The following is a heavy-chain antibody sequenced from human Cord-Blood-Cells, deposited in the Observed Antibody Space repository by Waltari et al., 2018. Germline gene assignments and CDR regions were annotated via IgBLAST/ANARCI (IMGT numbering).Heavy chain of an antibody. CDR3: GAGYCSSTSCYYFDY. CDR2: IYYSGST. CDR1: GGPISSGGYY. D-gene: IGHD2-2*01. Sequence: QVQLQESGPGLVKPSQTLSLTCTVSGGPISSGGYYWSWIRQHPGKGLEWIGYIYYSGSTYYKPSLKSRVTISVDTSKNQFSLKLSSVTAADTAVYYCGAGYCSSTSCYYFDYWGQGTLVTVSS. J-gene: IGHJ4*02. V-gene: IGHV4-31*03.